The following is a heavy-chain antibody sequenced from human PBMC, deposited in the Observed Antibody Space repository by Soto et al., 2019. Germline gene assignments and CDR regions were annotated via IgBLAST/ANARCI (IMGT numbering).Heavy chain of an antibody. CDR1: GDSVSSGDYY. J-gene: IGHJ5*02. CDR2: IYFSGRT. V-gene: IGHV4-61*08. D-gene: IGHD3-16*01. Sequence: QVQLRESGPGLVKPSETLSLTCTVSGDSVSSGDYYWTWIRQPPGKGLEWVGHIYFSGRTNYIPSLESRVTISLDTSKNQFSLKLTSVTAADTAVYYCARVPIDTCMIYWSDPWGQGTLVTVSS. CDR3: ARVPIDTCMIYWSDP.